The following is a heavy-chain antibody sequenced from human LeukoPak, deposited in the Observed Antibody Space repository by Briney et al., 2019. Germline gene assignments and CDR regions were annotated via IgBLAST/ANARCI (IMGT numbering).Heavy chain of an antibody. Sequence: PSETLSLTCTVSGGSISSSSYYWGWIRQPPGKGLEWIGSIYYSGSTYYNPSLKSRVTISVDTSKNQFSLKVSSVTAADTAMYYCAREKIGTGTVLGKDYYYMDVWGKGTTVTVSS. CDR1: GGSISSSSYY. J-gene: IGHJ6*03. D-gene: IGHD3-16*01. CDR2: IYYSGST. V-gene: IGHV4-39*07. CDR3: AREKIGTGTVLGKDYYYMDV.